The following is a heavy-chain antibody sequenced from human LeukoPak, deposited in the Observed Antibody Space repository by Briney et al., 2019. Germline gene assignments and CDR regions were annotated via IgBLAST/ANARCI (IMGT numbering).Heavy chain of an antibody. CDR3: AKDRYYYGSGTGYYYMDV. J-gene: IGHJ6*03. Sequence: GGSLRLSCAASGFTFSSYGMHWVRQAPGKGLEWVAFIRYDGSNKYYADSVKGRFTISRDNSKNTLYLQMNSLRAEDTAVYYCAKDRYYYGSGTGYYYMDVWGKGTTVTISS. CDR1: GFTFSSYG. V-gene: IGHV3-30*02. CDR2: IRYDGSNK. D-gene: IGHD3-10*01.